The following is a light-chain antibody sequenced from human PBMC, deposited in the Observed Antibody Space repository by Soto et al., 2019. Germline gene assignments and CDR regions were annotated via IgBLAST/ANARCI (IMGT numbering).Light chain of an antibody. J-gene: IGKJ1*01. CDR3: QHYNSYSEA. Sequence: IQMTQSPSTLSASVGDRVTITCRASQSISSWLAWYQQKPGKAPKLLIYDASSLESGVPSRFSGSGSGTEFTLTISSLQPDDSATYYCQHYNSYSEAFSQGTKVDI. CDR2: DAS. CDR1: QSISSW. V-gene: IGKV1-5*01.